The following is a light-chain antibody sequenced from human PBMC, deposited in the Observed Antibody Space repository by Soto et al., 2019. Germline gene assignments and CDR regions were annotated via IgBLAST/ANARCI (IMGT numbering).Light chain of an antibody. CDR3: CSYAGSYSFYV. Sequence: QSVLTQPRSVSGSPGQSVTISCTGTSSDVAAYDYVTRYQQHPGKAPKLMIYDVTKRPSGVPDRFSGSRSGNTASLTISGLQAEDEADYYCCSYAGSYSFYVFGSGTKV. CDR2: DVT. J-gene: IGLJ1*01. CDR1: SSDVAAYDY. V-gene: IGLV2-11*01.